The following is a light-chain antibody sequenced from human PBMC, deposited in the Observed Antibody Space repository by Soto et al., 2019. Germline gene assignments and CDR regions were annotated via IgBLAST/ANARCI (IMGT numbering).Light chain of an antibody. Sequence: QSVLTHPASVSGSPGQSITISCTGTSIDVGGYNYVSWYQQHPGKAPKLMISEVSNRPSGVSNRFSGSKSGNTASLTISGLQAEDEADYYCSAYTPSIALYVFGAGATVTGL. V-gene: IGLV2-14*01. CDR1: SIDVGGYNY. CDR3: SAYTPSIALYV. J-gene: IGLJ1*01. CDR2: EVS.